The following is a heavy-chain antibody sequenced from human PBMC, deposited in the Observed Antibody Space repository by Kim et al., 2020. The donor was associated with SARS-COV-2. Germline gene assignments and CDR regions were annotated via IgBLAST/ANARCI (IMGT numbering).Heavy chain of an antibody. CDR2: ISWDNDDI. CDR3: AKDRVVTFYFDDSGFDH. J-gene: IGHJ4*02. V-gene: IGHV3-9*01. CDR1: GFTFDDYA. D-gene: IGHD3-22*01. Sequence: GGSLRLSCAASGFTFDDYAMHWVRQVPGKGPEWVAGISWDNDDIAYADSVKGRFTVSRDNAKNSLYLQMNSLRAEDTAFYYCAKDRVVTFYFDDSGFDHWGQGTLATVSS.